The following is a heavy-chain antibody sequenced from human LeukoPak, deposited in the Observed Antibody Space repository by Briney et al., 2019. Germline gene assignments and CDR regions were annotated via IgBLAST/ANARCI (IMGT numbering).Heavy chain of an antibody. CDR1: GFTFSSYG. CDR2: IRYDGSNR. V-gene: IGHV3-30*02. CDR3: AKDRVGRWLQSTRPFVDY. Sequence: GGSLRLSCAASGFTFSSYGMHWVRKAPGKGLEWVAFIRYDGSNRYYADSVKGRFTISRDNSKNTLSLQMNSLRADDTAVYYCAKDRVGRWLQSTRPFVDYWGQGTLVTVSS. J-gene: IGHJ4*02. D-gene: IGHD5-24*01.